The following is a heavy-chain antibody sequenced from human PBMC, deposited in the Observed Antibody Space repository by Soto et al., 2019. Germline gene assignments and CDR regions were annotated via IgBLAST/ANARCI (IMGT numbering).Heavy chain of an antibody. CDR2: IYYSGST. J-gene: IGHJ5*02. D-gene: IGHD2-21*02. Sequence: TSETPSLTCTVSGGSICSGDYYWSWIRQPPGKGLEWIGYIYYSGSTYYNPSLKSRVTISVDTSKNQFPLKLSSVTAADTAVYYCARAMVVTQNWFDPWGQGTLVTVSS. CDR3: ARAMVVTQNWFDP. V-gene: IGHV4-30-4*01. CDR1: GGSICSGDYY.